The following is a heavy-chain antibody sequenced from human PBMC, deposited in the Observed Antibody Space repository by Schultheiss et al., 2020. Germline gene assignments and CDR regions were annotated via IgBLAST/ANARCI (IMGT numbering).Heavy chain of an antibody. J-gene: IGHJ2*01. CDR1: GGSISSYY. CDR3: ARVFDDSSGYHPLWYFDL. CDR2: IYYSGST. V-gene: IGHV4-59*01. D-gene: IGHD3-22*01. Sequence: SETLSLTCTVSGGSISSYYWSWIRQPPGKGLEWIGYIYYSGSTNYNPSLKSRVTISVDTSKNQFSLKLSSVTAADTAVYYCARVFDDSSGYHPLWYFDLWGRGTLVNVSS.